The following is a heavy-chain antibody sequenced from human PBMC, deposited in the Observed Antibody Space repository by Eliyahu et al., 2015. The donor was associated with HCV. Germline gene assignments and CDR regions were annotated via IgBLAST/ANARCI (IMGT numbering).Heavy chain of an antibody. J-gene: IGHJ4*02. V-gene: IGHV4-34*01. CDR3: AMIRGVEGGY. CDR1: GGSFSPYY. CDR2: INHSGST. D-gene: IGHD3-10*01. Sequence: QVQVQQWGAGLLKPSETLSLACAVXGGSFSPYYWRWIRQPPGQGLEWIGEINHSGSTNYNPSLMSRVTLSVDASRNQFSLKLTPVTAADTAMYYCAMIRGVEGGYWGQGTLVTVSS.